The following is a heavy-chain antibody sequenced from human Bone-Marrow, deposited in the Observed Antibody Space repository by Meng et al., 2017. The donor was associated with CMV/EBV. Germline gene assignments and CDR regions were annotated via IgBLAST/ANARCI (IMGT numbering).Heavy chain of an antibody. D-gene: IGHD3-22*01. CDR3: ARDSYEVPFDP. V-gene: IGHV3-48*03. Sequence: GGSLRLSCAASGFTFSSYAMSWVRQAPGKGLEWVSYISSSGSTIYYADSVKGRFTISRDNAKNSLYLQMNSLRAEDTAVYYCARDSYEVPFDPWGQGTLVTVSS. CDR1: GFTFSSYA. CDR2: ISSSGSTI. J-gene: IGHJ5*02.